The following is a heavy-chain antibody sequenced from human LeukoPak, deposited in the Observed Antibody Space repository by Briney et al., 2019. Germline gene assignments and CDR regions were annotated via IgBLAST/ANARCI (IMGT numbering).Heavy chain of an antibody. J-gene: IGHJ6*02. Sequence: ASVKVSCKASGYTFTSYDINWVRQATGQGLEWMGWMSPNSGNTGYAQKFQGRVTMTRNTSISTAYMELSSLRSEDTAVYYCARSSGIAAAGTSYYYYGMVVWGQGTTVTVSS. V-gene: IGHV1-8*01. D-gene: IGHD6-13*01. CDR3: ARSSGIAAAGTSYYYYGMVV. CDR2: MSPNSGNT. CDR1: GYTFTSYD.